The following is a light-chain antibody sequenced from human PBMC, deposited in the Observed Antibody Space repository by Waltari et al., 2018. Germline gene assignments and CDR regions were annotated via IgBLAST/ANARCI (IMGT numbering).Light chain of an antibody. Sequence: SSGLTQDPAVSVALGQTIRITCRGDSLRTSYANWYQVKTGQAPVLVTFGKEKRPSGVPDRISGESSETTSSLIITGAQAEDEADYYCSSRNGRASQVVFAGGTKVTVL. J-gene: IGLJ2*01. V-gene: IGLV3-19*01. CDR1: SLRTSY. CDR3: SSRNGRASQVV. CDR2: GKE.